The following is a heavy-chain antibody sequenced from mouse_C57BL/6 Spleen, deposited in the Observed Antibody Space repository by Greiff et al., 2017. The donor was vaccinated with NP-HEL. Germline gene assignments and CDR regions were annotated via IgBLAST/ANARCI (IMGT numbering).Heavy chain of an antibody. V-gene: IGHV14-3*01. D-gene: IGHD3-2*02. CDR1: GFNIKNTY. CDR3: ARSRRQRRPRGFAY. Sequence: EVQLQQSVAELVRPGASVTLSCTASGFNIKNTYMPWVKQRPEQGLEWIGRIDPANGNTKYAPKFQGKATITADTSSNTAYLQLSSLTAEDTASYYWARSRRQRRPRGFAYWGQGTLVTVSA. CDR2: IDPANGNT. J-gene: IGHJ3*01.